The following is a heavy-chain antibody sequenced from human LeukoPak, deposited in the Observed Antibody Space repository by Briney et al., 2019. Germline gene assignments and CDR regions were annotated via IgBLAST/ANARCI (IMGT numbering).Heavy chain of an antibody. V-gene: IGHV4-59*12. Sequence: SETLSLTCTVSGGSISTYYWSWIRRPPGKGLEWIGSVFHTGSTYYNPSFKTRVIISVDTSKNHFSLKMISVTAADTAMYYCARGIASAGHDYWGLGTLVTVSS. D-gene: IGHD2-15*01. CDR3: ARGIASAGHDY. CDR1: GGSISTYY. J-gene: IGHJ4*02. CDR2: VFHTGST.